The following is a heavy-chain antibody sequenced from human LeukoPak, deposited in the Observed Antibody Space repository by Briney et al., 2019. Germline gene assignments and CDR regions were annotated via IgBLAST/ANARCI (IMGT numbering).Heavy chain of an antibody. CDR2: IRYDGSNK. Sequence: GGSLRLSCAASGFTFSSYGMHWVRQAPGKGLEWVAFIRYDGSNKYYADSVKGRFTISRDNSKNTLYLQMNSLRAEDTAVYYCAKDLYGYCSSTSCSVFDYWGQGTLVTVSS. CDR1: GFTFSSYG. CDR3: AKDLYGYCSSTSCSVFDY. J-gene: IGHJ4*02. D-gene: IGHD2-2*01. V-gene: IGHV3-30*02.